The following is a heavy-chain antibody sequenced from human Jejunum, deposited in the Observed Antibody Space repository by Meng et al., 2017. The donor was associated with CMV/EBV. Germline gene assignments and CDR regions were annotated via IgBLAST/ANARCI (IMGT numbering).Heavy chain of an antibody. CDR2: INPNTGGT. V-gene: IGHV1-2*02. CDR3: ANEYNGDEERWFDP. Sequence: NFIDYYINWVRQAPGQGLEWMGWINPNTGGTNYAQKFQGRVTMTRNTSINTVYMELSRLRSDDTALYYCANEYNGDEERWFDPWGQGTLVTVSS. CDR1: NFIDYY. J-gene: IGHJ5*02. D-gene: IGHD5-12*01.